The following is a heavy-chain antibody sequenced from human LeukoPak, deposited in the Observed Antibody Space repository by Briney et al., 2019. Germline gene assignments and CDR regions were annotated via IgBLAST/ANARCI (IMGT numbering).Heavy chain of an antibody. J-gene: IGHJ4*02. V-gene: IGHV1-69*05. CDR2: IIPIFGTA. CDR1: GATFSSYA. Sequence: ASVKVSCKASGATFSSYAISWVRQAPGQGLEWMGRIIPIFGTANYAQKFQGRVTITTDESTSTAYRELSSLRSEDTAVYYCARVVPAATSAWYIDYWGQGTLVTVSS. CDR3: ARVVPAATSAWYIDY. D-gene: IGHD2-2*01.